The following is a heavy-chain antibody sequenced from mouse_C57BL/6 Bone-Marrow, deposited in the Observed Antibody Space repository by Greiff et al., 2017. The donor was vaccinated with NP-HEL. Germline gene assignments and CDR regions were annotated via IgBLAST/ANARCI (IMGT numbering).Heavy chain of an antibody. V-gene: IGHV1-39*01. CDR1: GYSFTDYN. Sequence: EVQLQQSGPELVKPGASVKISCKASGYSFTDYNMHWVKQSNGKSLEWIGVINPNYGTTSYNQKFKGKATLTVDQSSSTAYMQLNSLTSEDSAVYYWARERAYGTTGYFDYWGQGTTLTVSS. J-gene: IGHJ2*01. D-gene: IGHD2-1*01. CDR3: ARERAYGTTGYFDY. CDR2: INPNYGTT.